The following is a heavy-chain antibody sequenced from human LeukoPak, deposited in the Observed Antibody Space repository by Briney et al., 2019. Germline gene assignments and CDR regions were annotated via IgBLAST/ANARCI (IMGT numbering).Heavy chain of an antibody. CDR1: GVTFSSYW. J-gene: IGHJ4*02. D-gene: IGHD5-18*01. Sequence: GGSLRLSCAASGVTFSSYWMHWVRDAPGEGVVGGARINSDGSSTNYADSVKGRFTISRDNAKNTLYLQMNSLRAEDTAVYYCARGKVDTAMAIDYWGQGTLVTVSS. V-gene: IGHV3-74*01. CDR2: INSDGSST. CDR3: ARGKVDTAMAIDY.